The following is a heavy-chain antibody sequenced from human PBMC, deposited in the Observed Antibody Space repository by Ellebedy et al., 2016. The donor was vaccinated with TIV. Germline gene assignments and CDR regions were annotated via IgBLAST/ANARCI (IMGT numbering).Heavy chain of an antibody. CDR3: ARDSPLDYDFRAV. CDR1: GFIFTNYA. D-gene: IGHD3-3*01. Sequence: GGSLRLXXAASGFIFTNYAMSWVRQAPGKGPEWVSGVSRNGVETYYADSVKGRFTISRDNFKNILSLQMNSLRAEDTAVYYCARDSPLDYDFRAVWGKGTTVTVSS. CDR2: VSRNGVET. J-gene: IGHJ6*04. V-gene: IGHV3-23*01.